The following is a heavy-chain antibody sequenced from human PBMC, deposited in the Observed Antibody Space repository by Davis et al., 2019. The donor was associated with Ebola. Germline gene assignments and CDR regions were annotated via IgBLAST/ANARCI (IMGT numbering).Heavy chain of an antibody. D-gene: IGHD3-10*01. CDR1: GDSVSSNSAT. V-gene: IGHV6-1*01. CDR3: ARGRLITMVRGVIIRTRGGMDV. CDR2: AYYRSEWYT. Sequence: SQTLSLTCAISGDSVSSNSATWNWIRQSPSRGLEWLGRAYYRSEWYTDYEVSVKSRMTINPDTSKNQISLQVNSVTPEDTAVYYCARGRLITMVRGVIIRTRGGMDVWGQGTTVTVSS. J-gene: IGHJ6*02.